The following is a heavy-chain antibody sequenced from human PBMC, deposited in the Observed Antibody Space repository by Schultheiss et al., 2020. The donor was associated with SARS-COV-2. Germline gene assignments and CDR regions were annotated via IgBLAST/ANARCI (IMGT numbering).Heavy chain of an antibody. CDR1: GDSVSSNSAA. D-gene: IGHD2-15*01. CDR3: ARGDGRSYGMDV. V-gene: IGHV6-1*01. Sequence: SETLSLTCAISGDSVSSNSAAWNWIRQSPSRGLEWLGRTYYRSKWYNDYAVSVKSRITINPDTSKNQFSLQLNSVTAADTAVYYCARGDGRSYGMDVWGQGTTVTVSS. CDR2: TYYRSKWYN. J-gene: IGHJ6*02.